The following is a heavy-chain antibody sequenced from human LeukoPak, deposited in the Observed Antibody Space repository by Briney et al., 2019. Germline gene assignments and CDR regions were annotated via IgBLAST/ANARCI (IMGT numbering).Heavy chain of an antibody. CDR1: GYTFTGYY. CDR3: ARDERYDSSGYPFDY. V-gene: IGHV1-2*02. J-gene: IGHJ4*02. D-gene: IGHD3-22*01. CDR2: INPNSGGT. Sequence: ASVKVSCKASGYTFTGYYMHWVRQAPGQGLEWMGWINPNSGGTNYAQKFQGRVTMTRDTSISTAYMELSSLRSEDTAVYYCARDERYDSSGYPFDYWGQGTLVTVSS.